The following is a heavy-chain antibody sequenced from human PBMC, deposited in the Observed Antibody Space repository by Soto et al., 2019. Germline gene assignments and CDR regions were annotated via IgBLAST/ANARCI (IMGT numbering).Heavy chain of an antibody. CDR2: IYYSGST. CDR3: ARRGGSSPFDY. CDR1: GGSISSSSYY. V-gene: IGHV4-39*01. Sequence: QLQLQESGPGLVKPSETLSLTCTVSGGSISSSSYYWGWIRQPPGKGLEWIGSIYYSGSTYFNPSLKSRVTISVDTPKNQFSLKLSSVTAADTAVYYCARRGGSSPFDYWGQGTLVTVSS. D-gene: IGHD6-13*01. J-gene: IGHJ4*02.